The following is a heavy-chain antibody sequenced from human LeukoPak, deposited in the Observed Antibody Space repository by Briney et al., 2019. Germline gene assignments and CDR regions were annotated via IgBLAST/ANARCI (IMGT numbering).Heavy chain of an antibody. J-gene: IGHJ4*02. CDR1: GGSFSGYY. Sequence: SETLSLTCAVYGGSFSGYYWSWIRQPPGKGLEWIGEINHSGSTNYNPSLKSRVTISVDTSKNQFSLKLSSVTAADTAVYYCAREGPYYYDSSGLTYYFDYWGQGTLVTVSS. V-gene: IGHV4-34*01. D-gene: IGHD3-22*01. CDR2: INHSGST. CDR3: AREGPYYYDSSGLTYYFDY.